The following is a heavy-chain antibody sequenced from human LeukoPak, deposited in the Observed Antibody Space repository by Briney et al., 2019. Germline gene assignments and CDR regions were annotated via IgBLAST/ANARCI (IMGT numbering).Heavy chain of an antibody. Sequence: SETLSLTCTVSGGSISSGGYYWSWIRQPPGKGLERIGYIYHSGSTYYNPSLKSRVTISVDRSKNQFSLKLSSVTAADTAVYYCASITVTTWDPDYWGQGTLVTVSS. CDR3: ASITVTTWDPDY. D-gene: IGHD4-17*01. CDR2: IYHSGST. V-gene: IGHV4-30-2*01. J-gene: IGHJ4*02. CDR1: GGSISSGGYY.